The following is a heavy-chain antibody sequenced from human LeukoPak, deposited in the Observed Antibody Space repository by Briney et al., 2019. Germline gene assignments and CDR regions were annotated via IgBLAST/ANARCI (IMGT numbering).Heavy chain of an antibody. V-gene: IGHV3-30*18. CDR3: AKDIDSSRTDY. CDR1: GFTFSSYG. Sequence: PGRSLRLSCAASGFTFSSYGMPWVRQAPGKGLEWVAVISYDGSNKYYADSVKGRFTISRDNSKNTLYLQMNSLRAEDTAVYYCAKDIDSSRTDYWGQGTLVTVSS. D-gene: IGHD6-13*01. CDR2: ISYDGSNK. J-gene: IGHJ4*02.